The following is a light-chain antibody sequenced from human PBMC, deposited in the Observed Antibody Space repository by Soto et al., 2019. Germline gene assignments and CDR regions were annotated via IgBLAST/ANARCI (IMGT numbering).Light chain of an antibody. CDR1: QIQSHTSNSKNY. Sequence: DIVMTQSPDSLPVSLGERATINCKSSQIQSHTSNSKNYLAWYQQKPGQPPKLLISWASSRESGVPDRLSGSGSGTDFALTISSLQPEDVAVYYCQQYYSAPYTFGQGTKLEIK. J-gene: IGKJ2*01. CDR2: WAS. CDR3: QQYYSAPYT. V-gene: IGKV4-1*01.